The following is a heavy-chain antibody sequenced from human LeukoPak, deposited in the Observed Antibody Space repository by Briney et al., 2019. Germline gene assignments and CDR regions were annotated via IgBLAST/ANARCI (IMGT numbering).Heavy chain of an antibody. CDR1: GFTFSSYA. D-gene: IGHD2-2*01. Sequence: GGSLRLSCAASGFTFSSYAMNWVRQAPGKGLEWVSYISSSGSTIYCADSVKGRFTISRDNAKNSLYLQMNSLRAEDTAVYYCARQGGNIVVVPAAIAYYGTDVWGQGTTITVSS. CDR2: ISSSGSTI. CDR3: ARQGGNIVVVPAAIAYYGTDV. J-gene: IGHJ6*02. V-gene: IGHV3-48*03.